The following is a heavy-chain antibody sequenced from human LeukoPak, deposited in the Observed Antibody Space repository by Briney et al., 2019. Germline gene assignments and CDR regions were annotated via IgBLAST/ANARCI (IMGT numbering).Heavy chain of an antibody. CDR2: IKQDGSEK. CDR1: GFTFSSYG. V-gene: IGHV3-7*01. Sequence: GGSLRLSCAASGFTFSSYGMHWVRQAPGKGLEWVANIKQDGSEKYYMDSVKGRFTISRDNAKNSVYLQMNSLRVEDTAVYYCARDFRFHDDYWGQGTLVTVSS. CDR3: ARDFRFHDDY. J-gene: IGHJ4*02.